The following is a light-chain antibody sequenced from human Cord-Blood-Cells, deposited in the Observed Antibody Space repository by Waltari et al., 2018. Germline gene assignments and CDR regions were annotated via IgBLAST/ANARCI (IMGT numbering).Light chain of an antibody. CDR1: SSNIGDGYD. Sequence: QSVLTQPPSVSGAPGQRVTISCTGSSSNIGDGYDVHWYQQLPGTAPKLLIYGNSNRPSGVPDRFSGSKSGTSASLAITGLQAEDEADYYCQSYDSSLSVNYVFGTGTKVTVL. V-gene: IGLV1-40*01. J-gene: IGLJ1*01. CDR2: GNS. CDR3: QSYDSSLSVNYV.